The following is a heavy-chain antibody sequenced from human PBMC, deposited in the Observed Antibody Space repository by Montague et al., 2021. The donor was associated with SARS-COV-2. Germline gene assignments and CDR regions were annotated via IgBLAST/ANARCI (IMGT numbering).Heavy chain of an antibody. CDR3: VAGGDSAKAGAY. V-gene: IGHV4-39*07. CDR1: GGSIANSHKH. D-gene: IGHD3-16*01. CDR2: VLYTGTP. Sequence: SETLSLTCTVSGGSIANSHKHWGWVRQPPGKGLEWIGSVLYTGTPYDHPSLTARVTISLDTSKNQFSLKMYSVTAADTATYFCVAGGDSAKAGAYWGQGTLVTVSS. J-gene: IGHJ4*02.